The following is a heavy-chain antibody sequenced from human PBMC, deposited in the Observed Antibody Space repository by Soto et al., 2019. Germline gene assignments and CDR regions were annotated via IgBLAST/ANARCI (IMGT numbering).Heavy chain of an antibody. J-gene: IGHJ6*02. V-gene: IGHV1-46*01. CDR1: GYTFTSYY. CDR3: AVGGNYLSMDV. CDR2: INPDGGGT. D-gene: IGHD4-4*01. Sequence: QVQLVQSGAEVKKPGASVKVSCKASGYTFTSYYMHWVRLAPGQGLEWMGIINPDGGGTSYAQQFQGRVIMTRDTSTSTVYMEMSSLRSEDTAVYYCAVGGNYLSMDVWGQGTTVTVPS.